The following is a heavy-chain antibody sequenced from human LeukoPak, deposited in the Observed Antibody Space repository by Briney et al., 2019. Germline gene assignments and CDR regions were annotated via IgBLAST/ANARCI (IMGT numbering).Heavy chain of an antibody. CDR2: ISSSGSTI. J-gene: IGHJ4*02. CDR3: ARSLLPFNSNPHYFDY. D-gene: IGHD4-23*01. V-gene: IGHV3-11*01. CDR1: GFTFSDYY. Sequence: GGSLRLSCAASGFTFSDYYMSWIRQAPEKGLEWVSYISSSGSTIYYADSVKGRFTISRDNAKNSLYLQMNSLRAEDTAVYYCARSLLPFNSNPHYFDYWGQGTLVTVSS.